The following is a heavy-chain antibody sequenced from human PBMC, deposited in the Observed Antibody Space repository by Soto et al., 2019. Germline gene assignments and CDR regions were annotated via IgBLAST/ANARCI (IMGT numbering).Heavy chain of an antibody. CDR1: GGSIRSSDSY. J-gene: IGHJ5*02. CDR2: IYYSGHT. CDR3: AGNRGLSAAGTQGWFDP. D-gene: IGHD6-13*01. Sequence: PSETLSLTCTLSGGSIRSSDSYWGWVRQPPGKGLEWIGSIYYSGHTFVNVSLMSRVTISIDTSKHQFSLTLRSMTAADTAMYYCAGNRGLSAAGTQGWFDPWGQGTLVTVSS. V-gene: IGHV4-39*01.